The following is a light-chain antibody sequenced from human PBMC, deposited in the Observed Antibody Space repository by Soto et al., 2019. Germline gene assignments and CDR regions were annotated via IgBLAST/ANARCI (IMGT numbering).Light chain of an antibody. CDR3: QQRSNF. V-gene: IGKV3-11*01. J-gene: IGKJ4*01. CDR2: DAS. CDR1: QSVSSTF. Sequence: EIVLTQSPGTLSLSPGERATLSCRASQSVSSTFLAWYQQKPGQAPRLLIYDASNRATGIPARFSGSGSGTDFTLTISSLGPEDFAVYYCQQRSNFFGGGTKVDIK.